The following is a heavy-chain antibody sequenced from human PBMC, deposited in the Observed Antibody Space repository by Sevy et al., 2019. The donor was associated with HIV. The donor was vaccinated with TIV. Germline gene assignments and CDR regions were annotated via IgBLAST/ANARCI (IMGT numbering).Heavy chain of an antibody. CDR2: ISGSDYDT. CDR1: GFTFDSYA. D-gene: IGHD3-3*01. V-gene: IGHV3-23*01. Sequence: GGSLRLSCAASGFTFDSYAMHWVRQVAGKGLEWVSTISGSDYDTYYADSVKGRFIISRDTSRNTLYLQMNSLRVEDSAVSLCAKDRVTVFGVVVTFDSWGQGTLVTVSS. CDR3: AKDRVTVFGVVVTFDS. J-gene: IGHJ4*02.